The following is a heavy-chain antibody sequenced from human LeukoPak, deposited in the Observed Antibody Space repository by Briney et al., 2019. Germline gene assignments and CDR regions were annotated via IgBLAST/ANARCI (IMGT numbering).Heavy chain of an antibody. Sequence: GGSLRLSCAASGFTFSNYAMSWVRQAPGKGLEWVSAISGSAGSTYYADSVKGRFTISRDNSRNTLYLQMNSLRAEDTAVYYCAKDPQYYDILTGYPAFDYWGQGTLVTVSS. J-gene: IGHJ4*02. V-gene: IGHV3-23*01. D-gene: IGHD3-9*01. CDR3: AKDPQYYDILTGYPAFDY. CDR2: ISGSAGST. CDR1: GFTFSNYA.